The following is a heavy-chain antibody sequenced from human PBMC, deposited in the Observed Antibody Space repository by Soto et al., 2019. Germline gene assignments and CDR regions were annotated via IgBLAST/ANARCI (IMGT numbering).Heavy chain of an antibody. Sequence: GGSLRLSCAASGFNFRNSGMHWVRHAPGKGLVWVSRINSDGRSTRYADSVKGRFTISRDNAGNTLFLQMNSLRADDTAVYYCARVGVDTTVVDGGYYYYPLGVWGQGTTVTVSS. J-gene: IGHJ6*02. D-gene: IGHD5-18*01. CDR1: GFNFRNSG. V-gene: IGHV3-74*01. CDR3: ARVGVDTTVVDGGYYYYPLGV. CDR2: INSDGRST.